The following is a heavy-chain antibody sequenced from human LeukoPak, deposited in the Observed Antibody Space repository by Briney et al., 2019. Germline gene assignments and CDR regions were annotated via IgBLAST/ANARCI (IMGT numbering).Heavy chain of an antibody. Sequence: GSLRLSCAASGFTFSSYAMSWIRQPPGKGLEWIGEINHSGSTNYNPSLKSRVTISVDTSKNQFSLKLSSVTAADTAVYYCARLLLWFGDGDAFDIWGQGTMVTVSS. V-gene: IGHV4-34*01. J-gene: IGHJ3*02. CDR1: GFTFSSYA. CDR2: INHSGST. D-gene: IGHD3-10*01. CDR3: ARLLLWFGDGDAFDI.